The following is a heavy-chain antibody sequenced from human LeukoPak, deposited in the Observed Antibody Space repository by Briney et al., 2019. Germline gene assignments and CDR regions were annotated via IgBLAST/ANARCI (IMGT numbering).Heavy chain of an antibody. CDR1: GGSFSGYY. CDR3: ARHSGLRSPFDP. Sequence: SETLSLTCAVYGGSFSGYYWSWIRQPPGKGLEWIGEINHSGSTNYNPSLKSRVTISVDTSKNQFSLKLSSVTAADTSVYYCARHSGLRSPFDPWGQGTLVTVSS. CDR2: INHSGST. J-gene: IGHJ5*02. V-gene: IGHV4-34*01. D-gene: IGHD3-3*01.